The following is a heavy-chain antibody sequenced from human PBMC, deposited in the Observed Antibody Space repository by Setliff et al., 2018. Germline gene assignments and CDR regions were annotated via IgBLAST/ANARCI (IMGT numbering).Heavy chain of an antibody. Sequence: TLSLTCTVSGDSITGGSDYWNWIRQPAGKGLEWIGRIYTTGNTNYNPSLKSRVTISVDTSKKQFSLMLTSVTAADTAVYYCARYIPSAGCFDPWGQGALVTVSS. CDR1: GDSITGGSDY. D-gene: IGHD2-21*01. V-gene: IGHV4-61*02. CDR2: IYTTGNT. CDR3: ARYIPSAGCFDP. J-gene: IGHJ5*02.